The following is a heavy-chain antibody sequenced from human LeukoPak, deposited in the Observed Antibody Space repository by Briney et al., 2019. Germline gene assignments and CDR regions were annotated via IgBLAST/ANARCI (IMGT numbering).Heavy chain of an antibody. D-gene: IGHD3-22*01. V-gene: IGHV1-2*04. CDR3: ARLDTYYYDSSAPGGFDP. J-gene: IGHJ5*02. CDR2: INPNSGGT. CDR1: GYTFTGYY. Sequence: GASVKVSCKASGYTFTGYYMHWVRQAPGQGLEWMGWINPNSGGTNYAQKFQGWVTMTRDTSISTAYMELSRLRSDDTAVYYCARLDTYYYDSSAPGGFDPWGQGTLVTVSS.